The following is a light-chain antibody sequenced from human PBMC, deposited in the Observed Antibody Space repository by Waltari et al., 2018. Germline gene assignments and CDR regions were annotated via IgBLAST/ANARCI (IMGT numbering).Light chain of an antibody. CDR2: GNN. CDR3: AAWDDSLNGVV. V-gene: IGLV1-44*01. CDR1: SSNLRSNT. Sequence: QSVLTQPPSASGTPGQRVTISCSGSSSNLRSNTVNWYQQLPGTAPKLLIYGNNQRPSGVPDRFSGSKSGTSASLAISGLQSEDEADYYCAAWDDSLNGVVFGGGTKLTVL. J-gene: IGLJ2*01.